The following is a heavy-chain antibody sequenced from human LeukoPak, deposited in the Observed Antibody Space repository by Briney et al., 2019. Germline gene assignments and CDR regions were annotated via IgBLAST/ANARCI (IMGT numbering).Heavy chain of an antibody. D-gene: IGHD1-26*01. V-gene: IGHV4-34*01. J-gene: IGHJ3*02. CDR3: ARLGGEKVGATSNAFDI. CDR1: GGSFSGYY. CDR2: INHSGST. Sequence: SETLSLTCAVYGGSFSGYYWSWIRQPPGKGLEWIGEINHSGSTNYNPSLKSRVTISVDTSKNQFSLKLSSVTAVDMAVYYCARLGGEKVGATSNAFDIWGQGTMVTVSS.